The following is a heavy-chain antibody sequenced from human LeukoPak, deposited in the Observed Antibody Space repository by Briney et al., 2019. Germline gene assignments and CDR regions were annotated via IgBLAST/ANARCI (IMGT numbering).Heavy chain of an antibody. CDR3: ARMPMIVEYYFDY. CDR1: GGSISSGGYY. V-gene: IGHV4-31*03. CDR2: IYYSGST. D-gene: IGHD3-22*01. J-gene: IGHJ4*02. Sequence: PSQTLSLTCTVSGGSISSGGYYWRWIRQHPGKGLEWIGYIYYSGSTYYNPSLKSRVTISVDTSKNQFSLKLSSVTAADTAVYYCARMPMIVEYYFDYWGQGTLVTVSS.